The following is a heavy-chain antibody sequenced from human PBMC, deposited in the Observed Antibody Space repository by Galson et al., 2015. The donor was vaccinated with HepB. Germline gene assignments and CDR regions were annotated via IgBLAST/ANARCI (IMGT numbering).Heavy chain of an antibody. V-gene: IGHV2-70*11. D-gene: IGHD1-26*01. J-gene: IGHJ4*02. CDR3: ARMLAHDWEDY. CDR2: IDWDDDK. Sequence: PALVKPTQTLTLTCTFSGFSLTTTGMCVSWIRQPPGKALEWLARIDWDDDKYYSTSLKARLTISKDTSKNQVVLTMTNMHPVDTATYYCARMLAHDWEDYWGQGTLVTVSS. CDR1: GFSLTTTGMC.